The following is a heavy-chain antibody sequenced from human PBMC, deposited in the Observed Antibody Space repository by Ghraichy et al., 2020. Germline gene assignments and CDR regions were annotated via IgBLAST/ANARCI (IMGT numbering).Heavy chain of an antibody. CDR3: ARGGWGGFYYDSSGLDY. V-gene: IGHV4-59*01. CDR1: GGSISSYY. CDR2: IYYSGST. J-gene: IGHJ4*02. D-gene: IGHD3-22*01. Sequence: SETLSLTCTVSGGSISSYYWSWIRQPPGKGLEWIGYIYYSGSTNYNPSLKSRVTISVDTSKNQFSLKLSSVTAADTAVYYCARGGWGGFYYDSSGLDYWGQGTLVTVSS.